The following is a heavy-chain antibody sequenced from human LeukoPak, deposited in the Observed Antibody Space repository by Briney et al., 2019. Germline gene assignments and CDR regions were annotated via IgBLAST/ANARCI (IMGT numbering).Heavy chain of an antibody. Sequence: ASVKVSCKASGYTFTGHYMHWVRQAPGQGLEWMGWISPNSGDTDYAQRFQGRVTMTRDTSISTAYMELSRLRSDDTAVYYCARAAIAVAGDYHYHYMDVWGKGTTATVSS. D-gene: IGHD6-19*01. CDR2: ISPNSGDT. V-gene: IGHV1-2*02. CDR1: GYTFTGHY. CDR3: ARAAIAVAGDYHYHYMDV. J-gene: IGHJ6*03.